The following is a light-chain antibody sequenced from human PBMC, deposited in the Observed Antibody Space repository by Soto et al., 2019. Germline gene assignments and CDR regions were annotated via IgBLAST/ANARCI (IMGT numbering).Light chain of an antibody. V-gene: IGKV3-20*01. J-gene: IGKJ2*01. CDR2: GAF. CDR1: QSVFNRD. CDR3: QQYGDTPYT. Sequence: EIVVTQSPGTLSLSPGERATLSCRASQSVFNRDVAWYQHKPGLTPRLLISGAFTRATDTPDRFSGTGARTDFTPTISEVEPEDSAVYYCQQYGDTPYTFCQGNKLEIK.